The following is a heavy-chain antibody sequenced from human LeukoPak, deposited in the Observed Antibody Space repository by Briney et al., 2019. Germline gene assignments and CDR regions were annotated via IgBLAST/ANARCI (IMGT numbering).Heavy chain of an antibody. CDR3: ARDQGTSWTEDY. J-gene: IGHJ4*02. V-gene: IGHV1-2*02. Sequence: ASVKVSCKASGYIFTGYYMHWVRQAPGQGLEWMGWINPNSGGTNYAQRFQGRVTMTRDTSISTAYMELSRLRSDDTAVYYCARDQGTSWTEDYWGQGTLVTVSS. D-gene: IGHD2-2*01. CDR1: GYIFTGYY. CDR2: INPNSGGT.